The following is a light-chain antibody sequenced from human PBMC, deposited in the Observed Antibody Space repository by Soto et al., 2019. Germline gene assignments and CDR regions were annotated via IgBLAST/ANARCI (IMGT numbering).Light chain of an antibody. CDR1: QSVGSY. CDR2: DAS. V-gene: IGKV3-11*01. Sequence: EIVLTQSPATLSLSLGDRATLSCRASQSVGSYLAWYQQKPGQTPRLLIYDASNRATGIPARFSGSGSGTDFTLTISSLEPADFAVYYCQQRSNWPLTFGGGTKVEIK. CDR3: QQRSNWPLT. J-gene: IGKJ4*01.